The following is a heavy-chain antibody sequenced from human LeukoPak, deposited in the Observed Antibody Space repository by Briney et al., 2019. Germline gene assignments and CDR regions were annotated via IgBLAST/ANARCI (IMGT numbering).Heavy chain of an antibody. CDR1: GDSISSGFYY. CDR2: IYTSGST. J-gene: IGHJ4*02. V-gene: IGHV4-61*09. CDR3: ARASGYYDTSGYLYYFNY. Sequence: SQTLSLTCTVSGDSISSGFYYWSWIRQPAGKGLEWIGHIYTSGSTNYNPSLKSRVTISVDTSKIQFSLKLRSVPAADTAVYYCARASGYYDTSGYLYYFNYWGQGTLVTVSS. D-gene: IGHD3-22*01.